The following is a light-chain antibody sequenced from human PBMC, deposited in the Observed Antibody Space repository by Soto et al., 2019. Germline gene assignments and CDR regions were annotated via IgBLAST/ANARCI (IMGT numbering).Light chain of an antibody. CDR3: CSFAGWDTFEV. Sequence: SALTQPRSVSGSPGQSVTVSCAGTSNDIGGYDYVSWYQQHPGSAPRLLIYDVNKRPSRVPDRFSGSKSGNTASLTISGLRAEDEADYYCCSFAGWDTFEVFGTGTKVTVL. CDR2: DVN. CDR1: SNDIGGYDY. J-gene: IGLJ1*01. V-gene: IGLV2-11*01.